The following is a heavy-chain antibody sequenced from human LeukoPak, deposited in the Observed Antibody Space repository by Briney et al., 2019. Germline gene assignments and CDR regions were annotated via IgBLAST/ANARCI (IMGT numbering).Heavy chain of an antibody. V-gene: IGHV3-30*04. D-gene: IGHD1-26*01. CDR3: ARPAGGRVLKYYFDY. Sequence: GGSLRLSCAASGFTFSSYAMHWVRQAPGKGLEGVAVISYDGSNKYYADSVKGRFTISRDNSKNTLYLQMNSLRAEDTAVYYCARPAGGRVLKYYFDYWGQGTLVTVSS. CDR2: ISYDGSNK. J-gene: IGHJ4*02. CDR1: GFTFSSYA.